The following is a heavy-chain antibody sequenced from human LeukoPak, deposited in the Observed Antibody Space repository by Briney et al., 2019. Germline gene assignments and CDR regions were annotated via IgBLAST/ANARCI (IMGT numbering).Heavy chain of an antibody. V-gene: IGHV4-38-2*02. J-gene: IGHJ6*04. CDR2: IYHSGST. CDR1: GFSISHGYY. D-gene: IGHD4-17*01. CDR3: ARDLDTTVTMKGMDV. Sequence: SETLSLTCTVSGFSISHGYYWGWVRQSPGKGLEWIGSIYHSGSTDYNPSLRSRVTISIDTSKNQFSLRLTSVTAADTAVYYCARDLDTTVTMKGMDVWGKGTTVTVSS.